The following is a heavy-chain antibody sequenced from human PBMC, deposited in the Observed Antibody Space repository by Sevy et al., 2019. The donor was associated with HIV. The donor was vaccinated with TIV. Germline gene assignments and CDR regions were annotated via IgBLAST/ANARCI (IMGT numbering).Heavy chain of an antibody. CDR1: GYTFTGYY. CDR2: INPNSGGT. D-gene: IGHD2-2*02. J-gene: IGHJ6*02. V-gene: IGHV1-2*02. Sequence: ASVKVSCKASGYTFTGYYMHWVRQAPGQGLEWMGWINPNSGGTNYAQKFQGRVTMTRDTSNSTAYMELSRLRSEYTAGYYCARERYCSSTSCYTCSGGSCYYYYYGMDVWGQGTTVTVSS. CDR3: ARERYCSSTSCYTCSGGSCYYYYYGMDV.